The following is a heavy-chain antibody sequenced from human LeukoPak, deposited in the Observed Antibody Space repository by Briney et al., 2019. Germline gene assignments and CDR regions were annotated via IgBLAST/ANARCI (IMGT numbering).Heavy chain of an antibody. CDR3: AKVFRDGYNYPFDY. V-gene: IGHV3-23*01. CDR2: IGSSGGST. J-gene: IGHJ4*02. CDR1: GFTFSNYA. D-gene: IGHD5-24*01. Sequence: GGSLRLSCAASGFTFSNYAMNWVRQAPGKGLEWVSTIGSSGGSTYYADSVKGRFTISRDNSKNTLYLQMNSLRAEDTAVYYCAKVFRDGYNYPFDYWGQGTLVTVSS.